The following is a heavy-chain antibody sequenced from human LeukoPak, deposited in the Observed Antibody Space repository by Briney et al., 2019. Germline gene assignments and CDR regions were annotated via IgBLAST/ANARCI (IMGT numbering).Heavy chain of an antibody. J-gene: IGHJ4*02. Sequence: SETLSLTCTVSGGSISSYYWSWIRQPAGKGLEWIGRIYTSGSTNYNPSLESRVTMSVDTSKNQFSLKLSSVTAADTAVYYCASRRGGSGVYYFDYWGQGTLVTVSS. CDR1: GGSISSYY. CDR3: ASRRGGSGVYYFDY. CDR2: IYTSGST. V-gene: IGHV4-4*07. D-gene: IGHD3-10*01.